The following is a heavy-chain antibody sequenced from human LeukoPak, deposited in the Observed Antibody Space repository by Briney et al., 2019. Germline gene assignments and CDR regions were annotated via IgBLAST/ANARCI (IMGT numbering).Heavy chain of an antibody. CDR2: FFHSGNT. CDR3: ARGGYSSTLYGRYQH. Sequence: SETLSLTCTVSGYSISSGYYWGWIRQPPGKGLEWSGSFFHSGNTYYNPSLKSRVTISVDTSKNQFSLKVTSVTAADTAVYYCARGGYSSTLYGRYQHWGQGTLVTVSP. V-gene: IGHV4-38-2*02. D-gene: IGHD6-13*01. J-gene: IGHJ1*01. CDR1: GYSISSGYY.